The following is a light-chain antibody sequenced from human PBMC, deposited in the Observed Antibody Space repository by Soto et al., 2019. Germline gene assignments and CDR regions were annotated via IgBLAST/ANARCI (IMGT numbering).Light chain of an antibody. CDR2: AAS. Sequence: AIKLTPSPSSLSASVADRVIITCRASQSISRSLNWYQQKPGKAPKLLIYAASSGQSGVPSRFSGSGSGTDFTLTISCLQSEDFATYYCQQYDSYLITFGQGTRLEI. CDR3: QQYDSYLIT. CDR1: QSISRS. J-gene: IGKJ5*01. V-gene: IGKV1-13*02.